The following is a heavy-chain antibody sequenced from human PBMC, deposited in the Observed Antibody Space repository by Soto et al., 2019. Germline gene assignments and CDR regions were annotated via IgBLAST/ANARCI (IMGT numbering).Heavy chain of an antibody. CDR3: ARDGNFVLRGYSFGFDF. J-gene: IGHJ4*02. CDR1: GYRFTTFY. D-gene: IGHD5-18*01. V-gene: IGHV1-2*06. CDR2: MNVETGGT. Sequence: ASVKVSCKASGYRFTTFYIHWVRQAPGQGLEGMGRMNVETGGTTYAQTFQGRVTMTRDTSISTAYMEVTTVKSDDTAIYYCARDGNFVLRGYSFGFDFWGQGTRVTVS.